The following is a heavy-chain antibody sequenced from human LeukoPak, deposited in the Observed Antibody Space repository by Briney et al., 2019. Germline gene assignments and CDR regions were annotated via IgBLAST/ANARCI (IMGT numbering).Heavy chain of an antibody. CDR2: IPYDRSNK. Sequence: RGGSLRLSCAAPGFTFSTYGMHWVRQAPGKGLEWVTFIPYDRSNKYSAASVKGLFNSSRDNSKNMLYLQMNSLRAEDTAVYYCAGDFDYWGQGILVTVSS. CDR3: AGDFDY. J-gene: IGHJ4*02. V-gene: IGHV3-30*02. CDR1: GFTFSTYG.